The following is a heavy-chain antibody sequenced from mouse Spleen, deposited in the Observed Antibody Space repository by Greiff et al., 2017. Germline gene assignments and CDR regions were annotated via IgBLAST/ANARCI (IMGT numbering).Heavy chain of an antibody. V-gene: IGHV1S81*02. CDR3: TMITTGYYAMDY. Sequence: QVQLQQSGAELVKPGASVKLSCKASGYTFTSYYMYWVKQRPGQGLEWIGEINPSNGGTNFNEKFKSKATLTVDKSSSTAYMQLSSLTSEDSAVYYCTMITTGYYAMDYWGQGTSVTVSS. CDR1: GYTFTSYY. CDR2: INPSNGGT. J-gene: IGHJ4*01. D-gene: IGHD2-4*01.